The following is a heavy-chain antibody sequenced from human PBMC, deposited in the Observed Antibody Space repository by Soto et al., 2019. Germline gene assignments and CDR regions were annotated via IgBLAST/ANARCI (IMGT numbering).Heavy chain of an antibody. J-gene: IGHJ6*02. Sequence: ASVKVSCKASGYTFTSYGISWVRQAPGQGLEWMGWISAYNGNTNYAQKLQGRVTMTTDTSTSTAYMELRSLRSDDTAVYYCARYGSGSYYDPYYYYGMDVWGQGTTVTV. D-gene: IGHD3-10*01. V-gene: IGHV1-18*01. CDR3: ARYGSGSYYDPYYYYGMDV. CDR1: GYTFTSYG. CDR2: ISAYNGNT.